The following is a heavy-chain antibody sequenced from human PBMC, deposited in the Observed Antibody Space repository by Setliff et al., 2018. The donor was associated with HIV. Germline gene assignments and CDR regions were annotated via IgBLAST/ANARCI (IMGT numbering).Heavy chain of an antibody. CDR1: GFTFSNYA. V-gene: IGHV3-23*01. D-gene: IGHD2-15*01. CDR2: ISGSGGHT. J-gene: IGHJ4*02. CDR3: AKDGQGYCSGGSCYPDY. Sequence: GSLRLSCAVSGFTFSNYAMNWVRQAPGKGLEWVSGISGSGGHTYYVDSVKGRFTISRDNSKNTMYLQMNSLRAEDTAVYYCAKDGQGYCSGGSCYPDYWGQGTLVTVSS.